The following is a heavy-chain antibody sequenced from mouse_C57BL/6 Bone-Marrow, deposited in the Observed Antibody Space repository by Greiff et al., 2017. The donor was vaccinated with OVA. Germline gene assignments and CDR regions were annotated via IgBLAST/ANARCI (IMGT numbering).Heavy chain of an antibody. CDR1: GYTFTSYW. J-gene: IGHJ1*03. V-gene: IGHV1-69*01. CDR2: IDPSDSYT. CDR3: ARGRRGYIDV. Sequence: QVQLQQSGAELVMPGASVKLSCKASGYTFTSYWMHWVKQRPGQGLEWIGEIDPSDSYTNYNQKFKGKSTLTVDKSSSTAYMQLSSLTSEDSAVYYCARGRRGYIDVWGTGTTVTVSS.